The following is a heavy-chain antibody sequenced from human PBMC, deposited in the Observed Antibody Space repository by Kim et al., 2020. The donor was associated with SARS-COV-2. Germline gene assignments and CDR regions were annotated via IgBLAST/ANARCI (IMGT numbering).Heavy chain of an antibody. CDR3: ARHFHIDAFDI. V-gene: IGHV4-39*01. CDR2: ST. Sequence: STYYNPSLKSRVTISADTSKNQFSLKVSSVTAADTAVYYCARHFHIDAFDIWGQGTMVTVSS. J-gene: IGHJ3*02.